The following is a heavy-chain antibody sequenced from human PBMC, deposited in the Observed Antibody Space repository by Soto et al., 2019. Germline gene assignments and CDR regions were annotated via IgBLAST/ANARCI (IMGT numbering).Heavy chain of an antibody. CDR2: FDPEDGET. CDR1: GYTLTELS. J-gene: IGHJ4*02. CDR3: ATSHYDFWSGFLGY. D-gene: IGHD3-3*01. Sequence: ASVKVSCKVSGYTLTELSMHWVRQAPGKGLEWMGGFDPEDGETIYAQKFQGRVTMTGDTSTDTAYMELSSLRSEDTAVYYCATSHYDFWSGFLGYWGQGTLVTVSS. V-gene: IGHV1-24*01.